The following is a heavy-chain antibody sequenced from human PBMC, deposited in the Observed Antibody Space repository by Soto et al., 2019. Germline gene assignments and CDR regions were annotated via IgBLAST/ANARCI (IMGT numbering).Heavy chain of an antibody. CDR2: IYHSGST. CDR1: GDSISSGNW. Sequence: QVQLQESGPGLVKPSGTLSLTCGVSGDSISSGNWWSWVRQPPGKGLVWIGEIYHSGSTNYNPSHMSRVTISVDKSNNQFSRELHSVTAVLSAVLFCARGGFVWNLGFFDYWGQGTLVTVSS. D-gene: IGHD1-1*01. CDR3: ARGGFVWNLGFFDY. V-gene: IGHV4-4*02. J-gene: IGHJ4*02.